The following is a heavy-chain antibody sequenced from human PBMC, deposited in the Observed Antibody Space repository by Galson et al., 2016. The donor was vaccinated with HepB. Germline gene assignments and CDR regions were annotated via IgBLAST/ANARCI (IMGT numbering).Heavy chain of an antibody. D-gene: IGHD3-22*01. Sequence: SVKVSCKASGYTFTKYWMHWVRQAPGQGLEWMGVINPSGTSRGYAEKFQGRVTLTRDTSTGTDYMEWSSLRSEDTAVYDCARDNSMMETSWWFDPWGQGTLVTVPS. CDR2: INPSGTSR. CDR3: ARDNSMMETSWWFDP. J-gene: IGHJ5*02. V-gene: IGHV1-46*01. CDR1: GYTFTKYW.